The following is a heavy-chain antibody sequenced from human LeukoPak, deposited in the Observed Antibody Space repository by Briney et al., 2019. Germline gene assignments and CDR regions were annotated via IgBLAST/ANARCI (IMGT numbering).Heavy chain of an antibody. CDR3: EKDWGFQYASGSYCDY. J-gene: IGHJ4*02. CDR2: ISQDGINK. D-gene: IGHD3-10*01. V-gene: IGHV3-30*18. Sequence: PGRSLRLSCEAPGFTFSNDCMHCVRQAPGNGLEWVSVISQDGINKQYTESVKGRLTNSRENCKNTVYVKMNSLRDEETDVYYCEKDWGFQYASGSYCDYEGRGTQITVSS. CDR1: GFTFSNDC.